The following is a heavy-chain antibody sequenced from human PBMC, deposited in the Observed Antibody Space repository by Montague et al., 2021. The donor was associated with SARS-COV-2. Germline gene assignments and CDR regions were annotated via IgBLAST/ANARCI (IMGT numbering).Heavy chain of an antibody. D-gene: IGHD5-18*01. CDR2: INPNSGGT. V-gene: IGHV1-2*04. J-gene: IGHJ6*02. CDR1: GYPFTGYY. CDR3: ARGGRGYSYGYYYYYGMDV. Sequence: SGKVSCKASGYPFTGYYMHWVRQAPGQGLEWMGWINPNSGGTNYAQKFQGWVTMTRDTSISTAYMELSRLRSDDTAVYYCARGGRGYSYGYYYYYGMDVWGQGTTVTVSS.